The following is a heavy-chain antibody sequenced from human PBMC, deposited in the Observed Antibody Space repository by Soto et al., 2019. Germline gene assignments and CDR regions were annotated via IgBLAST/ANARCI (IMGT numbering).Heavy chain of an antibody. CDR1: GFTFSDYY. V-gene: IGHV3-11*06. D-gene: IGHD7-27*01. Sequence: QVQLVESGGGLVKPGGSLRLSCAASGFTFSDYYMSWIRQAPGKGLEWVSYISSSSSYTNYADSVKGRFTISRDNAKNSLYLQMNSLRAEDTAVYYCARQSSLGSFVPWGQGTLVTVSS. J-gene: IGHJ5*02. CDR3: ARQSSLGSFVP. CDR2: ISSSSSYT.